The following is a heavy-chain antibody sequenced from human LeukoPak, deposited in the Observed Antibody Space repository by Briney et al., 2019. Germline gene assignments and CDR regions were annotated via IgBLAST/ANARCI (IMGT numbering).Heavy chain of an antibody. V-gene: IGHV5-51*01. Sequence: GESLKISCKGSGYSFTSYWIGWVRQMPGKGLEWMGIIYPGDSDTRYSPSFQGQVTISADKSNSTAYLQWSSLKASDTAMYYCARGVVVPAAILDAFDIWGQGTMVTVSS. CDR3: ARGVVVPAAILDAFDI. CDR2: IYPGDSDT. J-gene: IGHJ3*02. D-gene: IGHD2-2*01. CDR1: GYSFTSYW.